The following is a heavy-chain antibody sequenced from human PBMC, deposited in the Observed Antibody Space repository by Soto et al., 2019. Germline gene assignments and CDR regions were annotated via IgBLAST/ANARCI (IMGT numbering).Heavy chain of an antibody. J-gene: IGHJ4*01. CDR1: GCTFGDSG. D-gene: IGHD3-16*01. V-gene: IGHV3-33*01. CDR2: SWFDGSSQ. Sequence: GGSLRLSCAGSGCTFGDSGMHWVRQAPGKGREWGAVSWFDGSSQYSADSVRGRFTISRDNSQNTVYLQRNSLRGEDTAVYLCVRERVVRGSGLHYLDWWGQGTLVTVPQ. CDR3: VRERVVRGSGLHYLDW.